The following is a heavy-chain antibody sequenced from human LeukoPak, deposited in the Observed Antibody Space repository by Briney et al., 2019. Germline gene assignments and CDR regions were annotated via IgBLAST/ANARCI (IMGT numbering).Heavy chain of an antibody. Sequence: PGGSLRLSCAASGFTVSSNYMSWVRQAYGKGLEWVGRIRSKAKSYATAYVESVKGRFTISRDDSKNTAYLQMNSLQTEDTAVYYCTKGTPFAYWGQGTLVTVSS. CDR3: TKGTPFAY. V-gene: IGHV3-73*01. CDR1: GFTVSSNY. J-gene: IGHJ4*02. CDR2: IRSKAKSYAT.